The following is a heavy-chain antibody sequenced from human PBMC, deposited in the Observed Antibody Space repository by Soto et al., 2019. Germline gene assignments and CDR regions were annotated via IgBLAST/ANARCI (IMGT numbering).Heavy chain of an antibody. CDR3: RRDWDYPVI. V-gene: IGHV3-15*01. CDR1: GFTFANAW. Sequence: GVSLRLSCAASGFTFANAWMSWVRQAPGKGLEWVGRVRSKADGGTTDYAAPVKGRFTISRDDSENTLYLQMNSLKIDGTAVYYCRRDWDYPVICGQGTLVTVSS. J-gene: IGHJ4*02. CDR2: VRSKADGGTT. D-gene: IGHD1-7*01.